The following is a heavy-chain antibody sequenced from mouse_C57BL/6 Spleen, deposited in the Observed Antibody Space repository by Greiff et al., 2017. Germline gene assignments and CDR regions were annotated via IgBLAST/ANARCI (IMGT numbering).Heavy chain of an antibody. Sequence: QVQLQQSGAELARPGASVKLSCKASGYTFTSYGISWVKQRTGQGLEWIGEIYPRSGNTYYNEKFKGKATLTADKSSSTAYMELRSLTSEDSAVYFCARSRIFYYDYDDGPYYAMDYWGQGTSVTVSS. V-gene: IGHV1-81*01. CDR3: ARSRIFYYDYDDGPYYAMDY. J-gene: IGHJ4*01. CDR2: IYPRSGNT. D-gene: IGHD2-4*01. CDR1: GYTFTSYG.